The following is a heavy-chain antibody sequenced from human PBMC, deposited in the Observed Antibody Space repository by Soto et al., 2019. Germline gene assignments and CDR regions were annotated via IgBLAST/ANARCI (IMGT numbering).Heavy chain of an antibody. Sequence: QVQLQESGPGLVKPSQTLSLTCTVSGGSISSGDYYWSWIRQPPGKGLEWIGYIYYSGSTYYNPSLKSRVTIXXDXSXXQFSLKLSSVTAADTAVYYCAGRGTYYDSSGYYGYWGQGTLVTVSS. V-gene: IGHV4-30-4*01. CDR2: IYYSGST. CDR3: AGRGTYYDSSGYYGY. J-gene: IGHJ4*02. CDR1: GGSISSGDYY. D-gene: IGHD3-22*01.